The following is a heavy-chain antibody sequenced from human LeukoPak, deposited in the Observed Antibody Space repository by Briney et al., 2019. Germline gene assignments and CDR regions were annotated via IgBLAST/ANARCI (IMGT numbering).Heavy chain of an antibody. Sequence: ASVKVSCKASGYTFTDNYMHWVRQAPGQGLEWMGRINPNSGGTSFAQKFQGRVTMTRDTSNSTAYMELSRLRSDDTAVYYCAREIIVVVVPAPYGMDVWGQGTTVTVSS. CDR2: INPNSGGT. CDR3: AREIIVVVVPAPYGMDV. D-gene: IGHD2-15*01. CDR1: GYTFTDNY. V-gene: IGHV1-2*06. J-gene: IGHJ6*02.